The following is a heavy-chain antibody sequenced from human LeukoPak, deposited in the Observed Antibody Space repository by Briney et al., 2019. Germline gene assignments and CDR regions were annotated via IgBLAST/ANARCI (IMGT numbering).Heavy chain of an antibody. Sequence: AGGSLRLSCSASGFTFSSYAMHWVRQAPGKGLEYVSAISSNGGSTYYADSVKGRFTISRDNSKNTLYLQMSSLKPEDTAVYYCVKDQRVGLSSWFVPYLYFDCWGQGALVTVSS. J-gene: IGHJ4*02. CDR1: GFTFSSYA. V-gene: IGHV3-64D*06. CDR3: VKDQRVGLSSWFVPYLYFDC. D-gene: IGHD6-13*01. CDR2: ISSNGGST.